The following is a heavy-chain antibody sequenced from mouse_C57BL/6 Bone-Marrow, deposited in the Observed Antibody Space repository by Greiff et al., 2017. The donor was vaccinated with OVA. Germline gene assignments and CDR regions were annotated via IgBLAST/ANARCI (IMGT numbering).Heavy chain of an antibody. CDR3: AREGIYYGNSYWYFDV. J-gene: IGHJ1*03. D-gene: IGHD2-1*01. V-gene: IGHV1-81*01. CDR2: IYPRSGNT. Sequence: VQLQQSGAELARPGASVKLSCKASGYTFTSYGISWVKQRTGQGLEWIGEIYPRSGNTYYNEKFKGKATLTADKSSSTAYMELRSLTSEDSAVYFCAREGIYYGNSYWYFDVWGTGTTVTVSS. CDR1: GYTFTSYG.